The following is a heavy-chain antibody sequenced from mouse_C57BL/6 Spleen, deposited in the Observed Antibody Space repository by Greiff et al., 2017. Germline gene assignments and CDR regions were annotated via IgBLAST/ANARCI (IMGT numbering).Heavy chain of an antibody. D-gene: IGHD1-1*01. CDR3: ARRVSSPYYFDY. Sequence: QVQLKQSGAELVKPGASVKISCKASGYAFSSYWMNWVKQRPGKGLEWIGQIYPGDGDTNYNGKFKGKATLTADKSSSTAYMQLSSLTSEDSAVYFCARRVSSPYYFDYWGQGTTLTVSS. J-gene: IGHJ2*01. V-gene: IGHV1-80*01. CDR1: GYAFSSYW. CDR2: IYPGDGDT.